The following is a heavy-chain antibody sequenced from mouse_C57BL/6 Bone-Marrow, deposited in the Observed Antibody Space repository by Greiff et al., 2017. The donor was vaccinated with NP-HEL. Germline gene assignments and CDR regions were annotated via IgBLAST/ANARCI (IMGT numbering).Heavy chain of an antibody. CDR1: GYAFSSSW. Sequence: QVQLQQSGAELVKPGASVKISCKASGYAFSSSWMNWVKQRPGQGLEWIGQIYPGDGDTNYNGKFKGKATLTADKSSSTAYMQLSSLTSEDSAVYFGADSSGYGYWGQGTLVTVSA. CDR3: ADSSGYGY. CDR2: IYPGDGDT. J-gene: IGHJ3*01. V-gene: IGHV1-80*01. D-gene: IGHD3-2*02.